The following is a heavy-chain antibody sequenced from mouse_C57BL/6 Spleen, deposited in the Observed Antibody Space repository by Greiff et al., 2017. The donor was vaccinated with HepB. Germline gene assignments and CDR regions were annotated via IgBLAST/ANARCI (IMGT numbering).Heavy chain of an antibody. CDR1: GYTFTDYY. CDR2: IYPGSGNT. J-gene: IGHJ4*01. CDR3: AREGNYEGDAMDY. D-gene: IGHD2-1*01. V-gene: IGHV1-76*01. Sequence: VQLQQSGAELVRPGASVKLSCKASGYTFTDYYINWVKQRPGQGLEWIARIYPGSGNTYYNEKFKGKATLTAEKSSSTAYMQLSSLTSEDSAVYFCAREGNYEGDAMDYWGQGTSVTVSS.